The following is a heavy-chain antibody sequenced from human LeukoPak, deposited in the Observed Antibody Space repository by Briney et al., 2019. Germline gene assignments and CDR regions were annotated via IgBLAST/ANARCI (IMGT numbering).Heavy chain of an antibody. V-gene: IGHV4-59*01. CDR2: IYNSGNT. CDR3: ARIGIVVVTPYFEY. CDR1: GGSISSYY. J-gene: IGHJ4*02. D-gene: IGHD2-21*02. Sequence: SETLSLTCTVSGGSISSYYWSWIRQPPGKGLEWIGYIYNSGNTNYNPSLKSRVTISIDTSKNQFSLRLSSVTAADTAVYYCARIGIVVVTPYFEYWGQGTLVTVSS.